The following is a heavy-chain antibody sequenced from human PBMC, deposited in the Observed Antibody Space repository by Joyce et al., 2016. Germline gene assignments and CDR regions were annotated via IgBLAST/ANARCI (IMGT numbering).Heavy chain of an antibody. CDR3: TRELTSSWSAY. D-gene: IGHD2-2*01. Sequence: QVQLVESGGGVVQPGRSLRLSCPTSGFTFNNYGMHWVRQAPGKGLEWVAVIAYDGTDKYYGASVKGRFTISRDNSKNTVYLQMNSLTVGDTAVYYCTRELTSSWSAYWGQGTLVTVSS. J-gene: IGHJ4*02. CDR2: IAYDGTDK. V-gene: IGHV3-30*03. CDR1: GFTFNNYG.